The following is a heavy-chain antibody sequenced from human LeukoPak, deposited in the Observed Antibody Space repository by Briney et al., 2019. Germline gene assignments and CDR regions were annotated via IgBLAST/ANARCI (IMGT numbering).Heavy chain of an antibody. Sequence: GGSLRLSCVVSGFAVSTNYMSWVRQAPGKGLEWVSVLYSGGSTYYADSVRGRSTISRDNSKNTLYLQMNSLRAEDTAVYYCAKKGYYDGSGYYMYYFDHWGQGTLVTVSS. CDR3: AKKGYYDGSGYYMYYFDH. CDR2: LYSGGST. D-gene: IGHD3-22*01. CDR1: GFAVSTNY. J-gene: IGHJ4*02. V-gene: IGHV3-53*01.